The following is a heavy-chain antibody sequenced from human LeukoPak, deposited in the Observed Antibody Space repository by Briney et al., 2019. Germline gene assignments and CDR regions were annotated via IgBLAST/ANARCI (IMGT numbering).Heavy chain of an antibody. D-gene: IGHD6-13*01. V-gene: IGHV4-59*01. CDR3: ARDVGSAAAVNDAFDI. CDR1: GGSISSYY. CDR2: IYYSGST. Sequence: SETLSLTCTVSGGSISSYYWSWIRRPPGKGLEWIGYIYYSGSTNYNPSLKSRVTISVDTSKNQFSLKLSSVTAADTAVYYCARDVGSAAAVNDAFDIWGQGTMVTVSS. J-gene: IGHJ3*02.